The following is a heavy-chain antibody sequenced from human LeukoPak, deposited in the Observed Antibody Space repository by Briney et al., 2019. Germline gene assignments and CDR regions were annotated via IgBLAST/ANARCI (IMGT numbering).Heavy chain of an antibody. Sequence: KPSETLSLTCTVSGGSISSYYWRWIRQPPGKGLEWIGYIYYSGSTNYNPSLKSRVTISVDTSKSQFSLKLSSVTAADTAVYYCARDSGDWFDPWGQGTLVTVSS. J-gene: IGHJ5*02. V-gene: IGHV4-59*01. CDR3: ARDSGDWFDP. CDR2: IYYSGST. CDR1: GGSISSYY.